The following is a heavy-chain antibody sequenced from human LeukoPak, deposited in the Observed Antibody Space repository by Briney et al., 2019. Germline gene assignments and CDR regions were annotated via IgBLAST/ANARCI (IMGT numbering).Heavy chain of an antibody. V-gene: IGHV1-2*02. CDR1: GYTFTDYY. Sequence: ASVKVSCQASGYTFTDYYTHWVRQAPGQRLEWMGWINPNSGDTKYAQKFQDRVTMTRDTSISTAYVELSGLTSDDTAVYYCARGSALQGTRFPFAYWGQGTLVTVSS. D-gene: IGHD1-7*01. CDR3: ARGSALQGTRFPFAY. J-gene: IGHJ4*02. CDR2: INPNSGDT.